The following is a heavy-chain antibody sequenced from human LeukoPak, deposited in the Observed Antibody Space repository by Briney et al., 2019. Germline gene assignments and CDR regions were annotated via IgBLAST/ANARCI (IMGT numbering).Heavy chain of an antibody. CDR3: ARTHVPQYDFWTASI. D-gene: IGHD3-3*01. CDR2: ISSISTYT. CDR1: GFTFSTYG. Sequence: GGSLRLSCAASGFTFSTYGMIWVRQAPGKGPEWVSSISSISTYTHYADAVKGRFTISRDNTKNSLYLQMNSPRAEDTAVYYCARTHVPQYDFWTASIWGQGTLVAVSS. V-gene: IGHV3-21*01. J-gene: IGHJ4*02.